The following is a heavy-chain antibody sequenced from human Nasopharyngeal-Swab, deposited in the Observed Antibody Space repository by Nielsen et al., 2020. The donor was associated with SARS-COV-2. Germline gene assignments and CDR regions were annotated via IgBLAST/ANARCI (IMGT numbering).Heavy chain of an antibody. CDR2: TYYRSKWYN. V-gene: IGHV6-1*01. Sequence: SQTLSLTCAISGDSVSSSSAAWNWIRQPPSRGLEWLGRTYYRSKWYNDYAVSVKSRITINPDTSKNQFSLHLNSVNPEDTAVYYCARARGAYGDYYYYYYTDVWGKGTTVTVSS. J-gene: IGHJ6*03. CDR3: ARARGAYGDYYYYYYTDV. D-gene: IGHD4-17*01. CDR1: GDSVSSSSAA.